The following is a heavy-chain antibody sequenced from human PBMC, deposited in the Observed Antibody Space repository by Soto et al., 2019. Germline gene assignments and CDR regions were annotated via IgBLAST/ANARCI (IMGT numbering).Heavy chain of an antibody. D-gene: IGHD3-10*01. V-gene: IGHV4-59*08. J-gene: IGHJ4*02. CDR2: IYYSGST. Sequence: SETLSLTCTVSGGFIISYYWSWIRQPPGKGLEWIGYIYYSGSTNYNPSLKSRVTISVDTSKNQFSLKLNSMTAADTAVYYCARHNYGSGSTYFDYWGQGTLVTVS. CDR1: GGFIISYY. CDR3: ARHNYGSGSTYFDY.